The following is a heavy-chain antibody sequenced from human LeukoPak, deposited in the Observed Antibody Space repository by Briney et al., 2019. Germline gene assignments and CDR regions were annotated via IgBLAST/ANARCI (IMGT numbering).Heavy chain of an antibody. CDR1: VFTLTELS. D-gene: IGHD3-22*01. Sequence: GASVKVSCKVSVFTLTELSMHWVRQAPGKGLEWMGGFDPEDGATIYAQNFHGRVTMTEDTSIDTAYMELSGLRSEDTAVYYCATSSGYYYGWFDHWGQGTLVTVSS. CDR3: ATSSGYYYGWFDH. J-gene: IGHJ5*02. CDR2: FDPEDGAT. V-gene: IGHV1-24*01.